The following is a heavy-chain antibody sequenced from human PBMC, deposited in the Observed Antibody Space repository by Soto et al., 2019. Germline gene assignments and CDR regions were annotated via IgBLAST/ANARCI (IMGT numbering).Heavy chain of an antibody. CDR1: GYNFAGYW. CDR2: IYPSDSDT. D-gene: IGHD3-3*01. CDR3: ARGGVSTRTFDY. J-gene: IGHJ4*02. V-gene: IGHV5-51*01. Sequence: PGESLKICCKVSGYNFAGYWIAGVRQMPGKGLELMGIIYPSDSDTRYRPSFQGQVTISADKSISSAYLQWSSLRASDTAMYYCARGGVSTRTFDYWGQGTPVTVSS.